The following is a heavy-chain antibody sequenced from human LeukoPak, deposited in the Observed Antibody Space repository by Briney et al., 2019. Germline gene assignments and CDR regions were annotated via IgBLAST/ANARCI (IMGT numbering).Heavy chain of an antibody. Sequence: QPGGSLRLSCAASGFTVSSTYITWVRQAPGKGLEWVSVIYSGGNTYYADSVKGRFTISRDNSKNTLYLQMNSLRAEDTAVYYCARGHTPMTTVTNFDYWGQGTLVTVSS. CDR1: GFTVSSTY. D-gene: IGHD4-17*01. CDR3: ARGHTPMTTVTNFDY. J-gene: IGHJ4*02. V-gene: IGHV3-66*01. CDR2: IYSGGNT.